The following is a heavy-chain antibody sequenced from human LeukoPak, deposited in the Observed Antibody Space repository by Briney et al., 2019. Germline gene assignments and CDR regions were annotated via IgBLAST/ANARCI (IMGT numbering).Heavy chain of an antibody. CDR2: IIPIFGTA. J-gene: IGHJ4*02. CDR1: GGTFSSYA. V-gene: IGHV1-69*13. D-gene: IGHD2-2*01. Sequence: SVKVSCKASGGTFSSYAISWVRPAPGQGLEWMGGIIPIFGTANYAQKFQGRVTITADESTSTAYMELSSLRSEDTAVYYCASRPRYCSSTSCYAFDYWGQGTLVIVSS. CDR3: ASRPRYCSSTSCYAFDY.